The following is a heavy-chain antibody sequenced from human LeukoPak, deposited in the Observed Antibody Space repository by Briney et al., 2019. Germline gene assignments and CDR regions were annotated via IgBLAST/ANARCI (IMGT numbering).Heavy chain of an antibody. Sequence: PGGSLRLSCAASGFTFSSYWMYWVRQAPGKGLVWVSRINSDGSSTSYADSVKGRFTISRDGSKNTLYLQMNSLRAEDTAVYYCAKARYSSGFSFAYWGRGTLVTVSS. V-gene: IGHV3-74*01. D-gene: IGHD6-19*01. CDR1: GFTFSSYW. CDR2: INSDGSST. CDR3: AKARYSSGFSFAY. J-gene: IGHJ4*02.